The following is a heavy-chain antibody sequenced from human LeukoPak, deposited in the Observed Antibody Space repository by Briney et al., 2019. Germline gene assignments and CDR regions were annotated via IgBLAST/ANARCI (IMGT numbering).Heavy chain of an antibody. CDR3: TTSFLAVAGYYFDY. CDR1: GFTFSSYS. Sequence: GGSLRLSCAASGFTFSSYSINWVRQAPGKGLEWVGRIKSKTDGETTDYAAPVKGRFTVSRDDSKTTLYLQMNSLQTEDTAVYYCTTSFLAVAGYYFDYWGQGTLVTVSS. D-gene: IGHD6-19*01. V-gene: IGHV3-15*07. J-gene: IGHJ4*02. CDR2: IKSKTDGETT.